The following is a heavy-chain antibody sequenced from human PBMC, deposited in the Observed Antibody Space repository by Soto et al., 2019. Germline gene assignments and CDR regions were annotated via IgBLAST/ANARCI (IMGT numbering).Heavy chain of an antibody. J-gene: IGHJ4*02. CDR3: STAYSGYGRFDY. D-gene: IGHD5-12*01. CDR1: GGSISSSNW. Sequence: QVQLQESGPGLVKPSGTLSLTCAVSGGSISSSNWWSWVRQPPGKGLEWIGEIYHSGSTNYNPSLKSRVTISVDKSKNRFSRKLSSVTAADTAVYYCSTAYSGYGRFDYWGQGTLVTVSS. V-gene: IGHV4-4*02. CDR2: IYHSGST.